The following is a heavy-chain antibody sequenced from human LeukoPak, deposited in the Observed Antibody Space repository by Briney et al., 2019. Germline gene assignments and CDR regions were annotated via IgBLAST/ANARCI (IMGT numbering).Heavy chain of an antibody. D-gene: IGHD2-15*01. CDR2: IKSKTDGGTT. CDR3: TTDLEGYCSE. CDR1: GFTFSNAW. V-gene: IGHV3-15*01. Sequence: GGSLRLSCAASGFTFSNAWMSWVRQAPGRGLEWVGRIKSKTDGGTTDYAAPVKGRFTISRDDSKNTLYQQMNSLKTEDTAVYYCTTDLEGYCSEWSQGTLVTVSS. J-gene: IGHJ4*02.